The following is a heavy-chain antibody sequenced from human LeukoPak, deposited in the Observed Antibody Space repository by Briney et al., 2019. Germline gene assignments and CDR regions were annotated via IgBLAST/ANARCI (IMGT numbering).Heavy chain of an antibody. V-gene: IGHV4-59*08. Sequence: SETLSLTCTVSGGSISNYYWSWIRQPPGKGLEWIGYIYYSGTTNYNPSLRRRVTISVDTSRNQVPLKLSSVTEVDTGVYYRARPYSSGWPWTFDMGGQGTTVSVPS. CDR2: IYYSGTT. D-gene: IGHD6-25*01. J-gene: IGHJ3*02. CDR3: ARPYSSGWPWTFDM. CDR1: GGSISNYY.